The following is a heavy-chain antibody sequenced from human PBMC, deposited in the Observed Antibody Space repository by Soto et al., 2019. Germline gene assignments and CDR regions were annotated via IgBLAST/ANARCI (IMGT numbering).Heavy chain of an antibody. CDR2: INYSGST. CDR3: AREPPQNASSFYGLDV. Sequence: ASETLSLTCAVSSYSISSGYYWSWIRQPPGKGLEWIGEINYSGSTKFNPSLKSRVTLSIDTSKDQFSLRLSSVTAADTAVYYCAREPPQNASSFYGLDVWGQGTTVTVSS. J-gene: IGHJ6*02. CDR1: SYSISSGYY. D-gene: IGHD2-2*01. V-gene: IGHV4-34*01.